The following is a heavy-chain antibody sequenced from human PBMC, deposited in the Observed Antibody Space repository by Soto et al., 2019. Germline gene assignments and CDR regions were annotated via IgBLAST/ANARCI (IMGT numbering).Heavy chain of an antibody. D-gene: IGHD3-22*01. J-gene: IGHJ3*02. Sequence: QVQLQESGPGLVKPSQTLSLTCTVSGGSISSGDYYWSWIRQPPGKVLEWIGYIYYSGGTYYNPSLKSRVTISVDTSKNQFSLKLSSVTAADTAVFYCARGITMLVPRGAFDIWGQGTMVTVSS. CDR1: GGSISSGDYY. CDR2: IYYSGGT. CDR3: ARGITMLVPRGAFDI. V-gene: IGHV4-30-4*01.